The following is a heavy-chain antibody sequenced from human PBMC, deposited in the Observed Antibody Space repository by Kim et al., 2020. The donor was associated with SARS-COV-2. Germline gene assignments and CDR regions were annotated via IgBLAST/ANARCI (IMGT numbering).Heavy chain of an antibody. CDR2: ISSSGSTI. D-gene: IGHD3-16*01. J-gene: IGHJ4*02. V-gene: IGHV3-11*01. CDR1: GFTFSDYY. Sequence: GGSLRLSCAASGFTFSDYYMSWIRQAPGKGLEWVSYISSSGSTIYYADSVKGRFTISRDNAKNSLYLQMNSLRAEDTAVYYCARDGRYDYIWGSYYDGVDYWGQGTLVTVSS. CDR3: ARDGRYDYIWGSYYDGVDY.